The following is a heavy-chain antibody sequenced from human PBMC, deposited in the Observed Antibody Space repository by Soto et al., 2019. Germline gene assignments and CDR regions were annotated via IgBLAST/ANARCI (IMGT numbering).Heavy chain of an antibody. V-gene: IGHV4-4*02. J-gene: IGHJ4*02. Sequence: QVQLQESGPGLVKPSETLSLTCAVSGVSIINSHWWSWVRQPPGKGLDWIGEIHHSGNTKYNPSLKSRVTISVDKPKNQFSLRLTSVTPADTAVYYCARDVGNYFDSSPAGQFDFWGQGTLVTVSS. CDR1: GVSIINSHW. D-gene: IGHD3-22*01. CDR3: ARDVGNYFDSSPAGQFDF. CDR2: IHHSGNT.